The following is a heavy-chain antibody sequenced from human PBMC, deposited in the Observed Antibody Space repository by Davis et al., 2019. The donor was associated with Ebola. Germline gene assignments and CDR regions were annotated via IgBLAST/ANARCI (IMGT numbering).Heavy chain of an antibody. CDR1: GFTFRSYG. Sequence: GESLKISCAVSGFTFRSYGMHWVRQAPGKGLEWVAAVSTAGSNQYYADSVKGRFTISRDNAKNSLYLQMNSLRAEDTAVYYCARDYYGRKVLDYWGQGTLVTVSS. CDR2: VSTAGSNQ. J-gene: IGHJ4*02. CDR3: ARDYYGRKVLDY. D-gene: IGHD4-23*01. V-gene: IGHV3-30*03.